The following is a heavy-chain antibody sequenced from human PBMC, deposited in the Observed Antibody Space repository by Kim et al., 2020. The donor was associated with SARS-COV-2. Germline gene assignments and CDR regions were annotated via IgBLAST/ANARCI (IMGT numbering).Heavy chain of an antibody. J-gene: IGHJ5*02. Sequence: ASVKVSCKVSGKTRTDLSINWVRQVPGKGLEWMGGVDPEDGETIYAQKFRGRVTMTEDTSTDTAYMELNSLTSDDTAVYYCATIEMYRPRIAVPGTLQWLDPWSQGTLVTVSS. CDR2: VDPEDGET. V-gene: IGHV1-24*01. CDR3: ATIEMYRPRIAVPGTLQWLDP. D-gene: IGHD6-19*01. CDR1: GKTRTDLS.